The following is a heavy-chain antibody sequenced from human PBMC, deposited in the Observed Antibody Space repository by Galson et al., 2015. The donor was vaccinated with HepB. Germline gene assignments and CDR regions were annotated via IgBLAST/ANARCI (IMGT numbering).Heavy chain of an antibody. V-gene: IGHV6-1*01. Sequence: CAISGDSVSNNIAAWNWIRQSPSRGLEWLGKTYYRSKWYNDYAVSVKSRITINPDTSKNQFSLQLNSVTPDDTAMYYCARDKTAAENWFDPWGQGTLAIVSS. CDR3: ARDKTAAENWFDP. CDR1: GDSVSNNIAA. CDR2: TYYRSKWYN. J-gene: IGHJ5*02.